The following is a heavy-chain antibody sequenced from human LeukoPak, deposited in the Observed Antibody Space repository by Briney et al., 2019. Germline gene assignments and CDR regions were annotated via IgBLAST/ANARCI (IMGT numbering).Heavy chain of an antibody. Sequence: GASVKVSCKASGYTFTGYYMHWVRQAPGQGLEWMGWINPNSGGTNYAQEFQGRVTMTRDTSISTAYMELSRLRSDDTAVYYCARDEGLDQLLNYYYYMDVWGKGTTVTVSS. CDR2: INPNSGGT. J-gene: IGHJ6*03. CDR3: ARDEGLDQLLNYYYYMDV. V-gene: IGHV1-2*02. CDR1: GYTFTGYY. D-gene: IGHD2-2*01.